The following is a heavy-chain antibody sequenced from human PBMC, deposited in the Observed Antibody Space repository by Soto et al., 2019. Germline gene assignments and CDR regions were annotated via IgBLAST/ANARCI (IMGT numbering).Heavy chain of an antibody. J-gene: IGHJ5*02. CDR2: IIPIFGTA. D-gene: IGHD4-4*01. Sequence: QVQLVQSGAEVKKPGSSVKVSCKASVGTFSSYAISWVRQAPGQGLEWMGGIIPIFGTANYAQKFQGRVTITADKSTSTAYMERSSLISKYTAVYYCARPTTVRGALWFDPWGQGTLVTVSS. CDR3: ARPTTVRGALWFDP. V-gene: IGHV1-69*06. CDR1: VGTFSSYA.